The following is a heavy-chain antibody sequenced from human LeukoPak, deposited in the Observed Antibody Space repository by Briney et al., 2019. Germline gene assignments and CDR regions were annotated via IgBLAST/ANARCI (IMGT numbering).Heavy chain of an antibody. CDR3: AREFSSSCLDF. J-gene: IGHJ4*02. D-gene: IGHD2-2*01. V-gene: IGHV1-46*01. CDR2: INPRGDST. CDR1: GFTFAGHY. Sequence: GASVKVSCKASGFTFAGHYMHWVRQAPGQALEWIGIINPRGDSTSYAQSFQGRVSMTKDTSSSTLFMELRSLRSEDTAVYYCAREFSSSCLDFWGLGTLVTVSS.